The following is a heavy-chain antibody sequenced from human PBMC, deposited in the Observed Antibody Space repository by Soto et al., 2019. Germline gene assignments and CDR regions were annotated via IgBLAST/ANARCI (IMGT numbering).Heavy chain of an antibody. D-gene: IGHD4-4*01. CDR3: ARSYTATTEANWFDP. CDR2: IYYSGST. V-gene: IGHV4-31*03. CDR1: GGSISSGGYY. J-gene: IGHJ5*02. Sequence: QVQLQESGPGLVKTSQTLSLTCTVSGGSISSGGYYWSWLRQHPGKGLEWIGYIYYSGSTYFNPSPESRVTIPVDTSKNQFPRKVSSVSAADTAVDYGARSYTATTEANWFDPWGQGTLVTVSS.